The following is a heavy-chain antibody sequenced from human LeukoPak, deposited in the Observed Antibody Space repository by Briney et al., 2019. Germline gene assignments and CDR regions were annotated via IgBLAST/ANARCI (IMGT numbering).Heavy chain of an antibody. CDR1: GGSISSYY. J-gene: IGHJ6*03. CDR3: ARTTMVRGTYYMDV. CDR2: IYYSGYT. Sequence: SETLSLTCTVSGGSISSYYWSWIRQPPGKGLEWIGCIYYSGYTNYRSSLKSRVTISVDTSKNQFSLKLSSVTAADTAVYYCARTTMVRGTYYMDVWGKGTTVTVSS. V-gene: IGHV4-59*01. D-gene: IGHD3-10*01.